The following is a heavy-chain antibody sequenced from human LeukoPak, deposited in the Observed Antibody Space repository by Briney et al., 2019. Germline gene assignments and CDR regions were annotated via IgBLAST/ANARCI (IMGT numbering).Heavy chain of an antibody. D-gene: IGHD3-3*01. CDR3: ARGNYDFWSGSYGDYFDY. J-gene: IGHJ4*02. CDR1: GGSISSYY. Sequence: SETLSLTCTVSGGSISSYYWSWIRQPAGKGLEWIGRIYTSGSTNYNPSLKSRVTMSVDTSKNQFSLKLSSVTAADTAVYYCARGNYDFWSGSYGDYFDYWGQGTLVTVSS. CDR2: IYTSGST. V-gene: IGHV4-4*07.